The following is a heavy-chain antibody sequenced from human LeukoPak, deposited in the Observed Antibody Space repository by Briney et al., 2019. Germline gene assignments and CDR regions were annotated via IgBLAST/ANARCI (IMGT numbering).Heavy chain of an antibody. D-gene: IGHD1-26*01. J-gene: IGHJ4*02. Sequence: SETLSLTCAVYGGSFSGYYWSWIRQPPGKELEWIGEINHSGSTNYNPSLKSRVTISVDTSKNQFSLKLSSVTAADTAVYYCAGSYYSSFDYWGQGTLVTVSS. CDR1: GGSFSGYY. CDR2: INHSGST. V-gene: IGHV4-34*01. CDR3: AGSYYSSFDY.